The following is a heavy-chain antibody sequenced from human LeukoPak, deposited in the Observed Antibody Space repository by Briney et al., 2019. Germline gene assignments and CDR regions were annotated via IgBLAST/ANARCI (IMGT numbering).Heavy chain of an antibody. CDR1: GGSISSSIYY. Sequence: SETLSLTCTVSGGSISSSIYYWGWIRQPPGKGLEWVGSISYSGSTYYNPSLKSRVTISVDTSKNQLSLKLSSVTAADTAVYYCARHYRRTSSGWPPSDYWGQGTLVTVSS. CDR2: ISYSGST. V-gene: IGHV4-39*01. D-gene: IGHD6-19*01. J-gene: IGHJ4*02. CDR3: ARHYRRTSSGWPPSDY.